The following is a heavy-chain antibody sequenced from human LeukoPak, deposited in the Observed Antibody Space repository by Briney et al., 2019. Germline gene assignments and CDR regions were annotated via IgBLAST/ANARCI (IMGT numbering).Heavy chain of an antibody. D-gene: IGHD3-22*01. CDR2: IIPIFGSA. V-gene: IGHV1-69*13. J-gene: IGHJ4*02. CDR3: ARSLRIASPDANDYDRSGYNEY. CDR1: GGSFSSYV. Sequence: SVKVSCKASGGSFSSYVFSWVRQAPGQGLEWMGGIIPIFGSANYAQKFQGRVRITADESTSTAYMELSSLRSEDTAVYYCARSLRIASPDANDYDRSGYNEYWGQGTLVTVSS.